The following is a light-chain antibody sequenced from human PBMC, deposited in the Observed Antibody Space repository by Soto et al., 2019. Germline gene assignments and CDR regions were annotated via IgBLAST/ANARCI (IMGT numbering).Light chain of an antibody. CDR3: QQFHNWPRT. Sequence: MTQSPSTLSASVGERATLSCRASQSMGSNVAWYQQKPGQAPRLLIYGASTRAAGIPARFSGSGSGTEFTLTITSLQSEDFAVYYCQQFHNWPRTFGQGTKVDI. CDR2: GAS. CDR1: QSMGSN. V-gene: IGKV3-15*01. J-gene: IGKJ1*01.